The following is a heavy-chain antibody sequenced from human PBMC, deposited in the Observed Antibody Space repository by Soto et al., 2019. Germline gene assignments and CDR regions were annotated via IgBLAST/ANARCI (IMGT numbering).Heavy chain of an antibody. CDR1: GFTFSSYS. V-gene: IGHV3-48*01. Sequence: VGSLRLSCAASGFTFSSYSMNWVRQAPGKGLEWVSYISSSSSTIYYADSVKGRFTISRDNAKNSLYLQMNSLRAEDTAVYYCARAQESYGDYVAFDIWGQGTMVTVSS. CDR3: ARAQESYGDYVAFDI. D-gene: IGHD4-17*01. J-gene: IGHJ3*02. CDR2: ISSSSSTI.